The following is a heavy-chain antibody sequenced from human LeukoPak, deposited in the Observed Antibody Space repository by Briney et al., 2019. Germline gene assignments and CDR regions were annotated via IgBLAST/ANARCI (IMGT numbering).Heavy chain of an antibody. CDR2: IYYSGST. Sequence: SETLSLTCTVSGGSISSGDYYWSWIRQPPGKGLEWIGYIYYSGSTYYNPSLKSRVTISVDTSKNQFSLKLSSVTAADTAVYYCARYCSGGSCYPDYYYGMDVWGQGTTVTVSS. D-gene: IGHD2-15*01. V-gene: IGHV4-30-4*01. CDR3: ARYCSGGSCYPDYYYGMDV. CDR1: GGSISSGDYY. J-gene: IGHJ6*02.